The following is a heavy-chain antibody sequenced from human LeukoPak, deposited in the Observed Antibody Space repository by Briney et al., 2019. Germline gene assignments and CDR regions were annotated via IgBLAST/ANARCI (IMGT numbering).Heavy chain of an antibody. CDR1: GYTFTSYD. CDR3: ALSSRGYDWIPDY. V-gene: IGHV1-18*01. J-gene: IGHJ4*02. CDR2: ISTYNGNT. D-gene: IGHD5-12*01. Sequence: ASVKVSCKASGYTFTSYDINWVRQAPGQGLEWMGWISTYNGNTNYAQKLQGRVTMTTDTSTSTAYMELRSLRSDDTAMYYCALSSRGYDWIPDYWGQGTLVTVSS.